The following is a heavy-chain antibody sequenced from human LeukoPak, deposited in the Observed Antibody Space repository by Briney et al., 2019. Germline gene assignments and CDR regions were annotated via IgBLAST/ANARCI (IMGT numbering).Heavy chain of an antibody. Sequence: GGSLRLSCATSGFTFTNFWMSWVRQAPGKGLEWVANIKQDGCAKYYVDSVRGRFTISRDNAKNSLYLQMNSLRAGDTAVYYCARDHNPGVIGPPYYYYGMDVWGQGTTVTVSS. J-gene: IGHJ6*02. CDR1: GFTFTNFW. CDR2: IKQDGCAK. D-gene: IGHD3-10*01. V-gene: IGHV3-7*01. CDR3: ARDHNPGVIGPPYYYYGMDV.